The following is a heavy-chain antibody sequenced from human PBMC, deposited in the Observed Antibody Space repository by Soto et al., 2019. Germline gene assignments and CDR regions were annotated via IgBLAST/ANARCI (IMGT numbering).Heavy chain of an antibody. CDR1: GFTFSIHE. CDR3: AREGRVGGIDY. J-gene: IGHJ4*02. D-gene: IGHD6-19*01. Sequence: LRLSCAASGFTFSIHEMNWVRQAPGKGLEWVSYISSIGVATYYADSVKGRFTISRDNAKNSLYLQMNSLRAEDTAVYYCAREGRVGGIDYWGQGTPVTVSS. CDR2: ISSIGVAT. V-gene: IGHV3-48*03.